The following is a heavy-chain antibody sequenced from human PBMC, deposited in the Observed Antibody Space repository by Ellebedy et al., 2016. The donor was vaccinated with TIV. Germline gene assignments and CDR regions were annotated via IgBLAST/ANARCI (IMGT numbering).Heavy chain of an antibody. J-gene: IGHJ4*02. D-gene: IGHD2-15*01. CDR2: ISYDGSNK. CDR3: ARPMAGYCSGGSCPPGDY. Sequence: GGSLRLXCAASGFTFSSYAMHWVRQAPGKGLEWVAVISYDGSNKYYADSVKGRFTISRDNSKNTLYLQMNSLRAEDTAVYYCARPMAGYCSGGSCPPGDYWGQGTLVTVSS. V-gene: IGHV3-30-3*01. CDR1: GFTFSSYA.